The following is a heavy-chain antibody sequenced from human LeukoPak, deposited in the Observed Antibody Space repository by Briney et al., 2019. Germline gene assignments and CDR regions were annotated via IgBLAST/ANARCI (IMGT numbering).Heavy chain of an antibody. V-gene: IGHV4-34*01. CDR1: GGSFSGYY. J-gene: IGHJ4*02. Sequence: SETLSLTCAVYGGSFSGYYWSWIRQPPGKGLEWIGEINHSGSTNYNPSLKSRVTISVDTSKNQFSLKLSSVTAADTAVYYCARSLRRNYYYDSSGYDYWGQGTLVTVSS. D-gene: IGHD3-22*01. CDR3: ARSLRRNYYYDSSGYDY. CDR2: INHSGST.